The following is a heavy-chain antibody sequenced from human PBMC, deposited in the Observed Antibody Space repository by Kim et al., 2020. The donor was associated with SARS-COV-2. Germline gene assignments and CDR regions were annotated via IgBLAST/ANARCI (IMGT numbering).Heavy chain of an antibody. D-gene: IGHD3-9*01. CDR3: ARLRGNVLTGYHLDY. CDR1: GYNFGTFF. J-gene: IGHJ4*02. CDR2: IDPDDSHS. Sequence: GESLKISCQASGYNFGTFFISWVRQTPEKGLEWLGRIDPDDSHSQYSPSFQVHVTFSADKSLTTAYVQWSSLKASDSGIYYCARLRGNVLTGYHLDYWGQGTPVTVSS. V-gene: IGHV5-10-1*01.